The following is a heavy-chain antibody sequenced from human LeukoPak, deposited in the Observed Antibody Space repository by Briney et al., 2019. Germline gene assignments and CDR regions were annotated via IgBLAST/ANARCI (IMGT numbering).Heavy chain of an antibody. J-gene: IGHJ5*02. CDR1: AGSINTYY. CDR2: IYSSGTT. Sequence: SETLPLTCSVAAGSINTYYWSWIRQPAGKELEWIGRIYSSGTTNYNSSLISRVTMTVDTSRKHSSLKLTSVTAADTAVYYCARDDNSNYANWFDTWGPGTLVTVSS. CDR3: ARDDNSNYANWFDT. V-gene: IGHV4-4*07. D-gene: IGHD4-11*01.